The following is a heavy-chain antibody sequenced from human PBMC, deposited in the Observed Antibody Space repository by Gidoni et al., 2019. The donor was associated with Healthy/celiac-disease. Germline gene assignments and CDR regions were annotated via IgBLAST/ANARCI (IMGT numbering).Heavy chain of an antibody. CDR1: GFPFDDSG. J-gene: IGHJ3*02. V-gene: IGHV3-20*04. CDR3: ARETYYYDSSGYYYVNAFDI. CDR2: INWNADST. D-gene: IGHD3-22*01. Sequence: EVQLVESGGGVVRPGGSLRLSCAASGFPFDDSGMSWVRQAPGKGLEWVSDINWNADSTGYADSVRGRFTISRDNAKNSLYLQMNSLRAEDTALYYCARETYYYDSSGYYYVNAFDIWGQGTMVTVSS.